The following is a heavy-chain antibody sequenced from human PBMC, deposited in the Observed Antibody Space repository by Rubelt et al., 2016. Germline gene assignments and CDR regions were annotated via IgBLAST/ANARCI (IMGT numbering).Heavy chain of an antibody. CDR2: ISHRNNP. D-gene: IGHD3-22*01. CDR3: ARDLADGDRKNMDV. J-gene: IGHJ6*02. V-gene: IGHV4-39*07. CDR1: GGSISNNIYY. Sequence: QLQLQESGPGLVKPSETLSLTCTVSGGSISNNIYYWGWIRQPPGKGLEWIASISHRNNPAYSPSLKSRPTLSLDTSKNQFSLKLKSVTAAATAMYYCARDLADGDRKNMDVWGQGTTVTVSS.